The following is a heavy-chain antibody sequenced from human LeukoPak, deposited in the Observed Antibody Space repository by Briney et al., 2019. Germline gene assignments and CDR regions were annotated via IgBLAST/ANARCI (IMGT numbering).Heavy chain of an antibody. V-gene: IGHV3-30*19. CDR1: GFTFSSYG. CDR2: ISNDGTIQ. CDR3: ARAMVRGVIPY. D-gene: IGHD3-10*01. J-gene: IGHJ4*02. Sequence: GGSLRLSCAASGFTFSSYGMHWVRQAPGTGLVLLAVISNDGTIQYYADSVKGRFTISRDNSRNIMNLQTDSLRPEDTALYYCARAMVRGVIPYWGQGTLVTVSS.